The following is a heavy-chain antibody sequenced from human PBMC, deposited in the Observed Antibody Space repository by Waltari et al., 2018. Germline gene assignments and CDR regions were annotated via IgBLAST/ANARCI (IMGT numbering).Heavy chain of an antibody. CDR2: ISGRGGST. CDR1: GFPCTTYA. D-gene: IGHD2-15*01. Sequence: EVQLLESGGGLVQPGGSLRLSCAASGFPCTTYAMSWVRLAPGRGMGWVSAISGRGGSTYYADSVKGRFTISRDNSKNTLYLQMNSLRAEDTAVYYCAKDSTWDIVVVVAARYWGQGTLVTVSS. CDR3: AKDSTWDIVVVVAARY. J-gene: IGHJ4*02. V-gene: IGHV3-23*01.